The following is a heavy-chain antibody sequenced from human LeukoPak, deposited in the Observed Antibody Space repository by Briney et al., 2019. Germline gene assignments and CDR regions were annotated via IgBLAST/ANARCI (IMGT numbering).Heavy chain of an antibody. CDR2: IIPIFGTA. D-gene: IGHD1-14*01. CDR3: ARGDNNGGYSDY. J-gene: IGHJ4*02. V-gene: IGHV1-69*05. Sequence: ASVKVSCKASGGTFSSYAISWVRQVPGQGLEWMGGIIPIFGTANYAQKFQGRFTITTDESTNTAYMELSSLRFEDTAVYYCARGDNNGGYSDYWGQGTLVTVSS. CDR1: GGTFSSYA.